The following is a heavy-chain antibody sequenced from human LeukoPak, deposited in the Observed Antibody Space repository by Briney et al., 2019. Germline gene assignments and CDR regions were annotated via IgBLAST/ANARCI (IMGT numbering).Heavy chain of an antibody. D-gene: IGHD3-22*01. CDR1: GGSIRSYY. J-gene: IGHJ3*02. CDR3: ARDKKDYYDSSGYYYSAFDI. Sequence: KPSETLSLTCTVSGGSIRSYYWSWIRQPPGKGLEWIGYIYYSGSTNYNPSLKSRVTISVDTSKNQFSLKLSSVTAADTAVYYCARDKKDYYDSSGYYYSAFDIWGQGTMVNVSS. V-gene: IGHV4-59*01. CDR2: IYYSGST.